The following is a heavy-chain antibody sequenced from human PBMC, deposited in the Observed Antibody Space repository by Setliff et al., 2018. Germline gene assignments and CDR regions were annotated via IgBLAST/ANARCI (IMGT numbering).Heavy chain of an antibody. J-gene: IGHJ4*02. CDR2: INAGNGDT. Sequence: ASVKVSCKASGYTFTDYSIHWVRQAPGQRLEWMGWINAGNGDTQLSQDFQGRLTITTDTSASTAYMELSRLRSDDTAVYFCARSTNYGMRFWFDNWGQGALVTVSS. CDR1: GYTFTDYS. V-gene: IGHV1-3*01. D-gene: IGHD1-7*01. CDR3: ARSTNYGMRFWFDN.